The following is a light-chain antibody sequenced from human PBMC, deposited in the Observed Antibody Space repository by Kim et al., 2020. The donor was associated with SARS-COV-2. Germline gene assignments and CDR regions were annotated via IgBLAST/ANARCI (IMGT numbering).Light chain of an antibody. V-gene: IGKV2-28*01. CDR2: LGS. J-gene: IGKJ1*01. CDR3: RQALQTPLT. CDR1: ERLRHSTGDDY. Sequence: PPSISLMFSERLRHSTGDDYLDWYLQKPGQSQQFLINLGSNRASGVPDRFSGSRSRTDFTLKISRVEAEDVGVYYCRQALQTPLTFGQGTKVDIK.